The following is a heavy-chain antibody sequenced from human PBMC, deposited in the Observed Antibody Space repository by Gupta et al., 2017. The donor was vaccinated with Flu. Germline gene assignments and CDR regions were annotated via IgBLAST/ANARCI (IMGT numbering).Heavy chain of an antibody. CDR1: FSSNC. CDR3: AKGVAARLEDYYYYYMDG. Sequence: FSSNCRHWVGRAAGKEVEWVAATWFDENNKYYADDVKSRFTVATDNSKNNLYLQINSSIREDTAVEYCAKGVAARLEDYYYYYMDGGGKGTKVTVSS. J-gene: IGHJ6*03. CDR2: TWFDENNK. V-gene: IGHV3-33*06. D-gene: IGHD6-6*01.